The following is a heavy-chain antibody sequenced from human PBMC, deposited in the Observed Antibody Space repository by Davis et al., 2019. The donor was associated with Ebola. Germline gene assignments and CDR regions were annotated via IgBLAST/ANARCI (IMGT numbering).Heavy chain of an antibody. CDR1: GGSISSYY. V-gene: IGHV4-59*01. CDR3: ARDSTYYDFWSGYYTREYYYGMDV. J-gene: IGHJ6*02. CDR2: IYYSGST. D-gene: IGHD3-3*01. Sequence: GSLRLSCTVSGGSISSYYWSWIRQPPGKGLEWIGYIYYSGSTNYNPSLKSRVTISVDTSKNQFSLKLSSVTAADTAVYYCARDSTYYDFWSGYYTREYYYGMDVWGQGTTVTVSS.